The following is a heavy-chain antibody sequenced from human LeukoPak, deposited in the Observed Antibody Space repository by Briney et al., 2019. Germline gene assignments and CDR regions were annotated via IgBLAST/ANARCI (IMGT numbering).Heavy chain of an antibody. Sequence: SETLSLTCAVYGGSFSGYYWSWIRQPPGKGLEWIGEINHSGSTNYNPSLKSRLTISVDTSHNQFSLKLSSVTAADTAVYYCARGRPIFGEVTHQRYYYYGMDVWGQGTTVTVSS. CDR2: INHSGST. D-gene: IGHD3-3*01. J-gene: IGHJ6*02. V-gene: IGHV4-34*01. CDR1: GGSFSGYY. CDR3: ARGRPIFGEVTHQRYYYYGMDV.